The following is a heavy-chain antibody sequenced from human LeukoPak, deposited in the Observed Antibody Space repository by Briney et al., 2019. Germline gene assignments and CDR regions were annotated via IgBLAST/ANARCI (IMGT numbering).Heavy chain of an antibody. CDR2: ISSSSSYI. J-gene: IGHJ5*02. CDR1: GFTFSSYS. Sequence: GGSLRLSCAASGFTFSSYSMNWVRQAPGKGLEWVSSISSSSSYIYYADSVKGRFTISRDNAKKSLYLQMNSLRAEDTAVYYCAREPITFGGVIVTWGQGTLVTVSS. V-gene: IGHV3-21*01. D-gene: IGHD3-16*02. CDR3: AREPITFGGVIVT.